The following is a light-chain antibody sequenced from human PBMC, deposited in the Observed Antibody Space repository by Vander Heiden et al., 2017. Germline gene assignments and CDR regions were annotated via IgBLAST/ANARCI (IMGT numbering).Light chain of an antibody. V-gene: IGKV2-28*01. CDR2: LGS. Sequence: DIVMTQSPLSLSVTPGEPASISCRSSQSLLYTNGYHYLDWYLQKPGQSPQLLIYLGSNRASGVPDRFSGSGSGTDFTLKISRVEAEDVGVYYCRQGLQTPPTFGQATKVEIK. J-gene: IGKJ1*01. CDR1: QSLLYTNGYHY. CDR3: RQGLQTPPT.